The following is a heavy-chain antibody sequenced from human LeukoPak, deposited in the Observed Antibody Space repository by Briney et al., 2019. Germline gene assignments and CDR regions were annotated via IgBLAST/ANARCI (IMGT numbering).Heavy chain of an antibody. CDR3: ARQGFDSGFDY. CDR2: LFSGGDT. D-gene: IGHD2-21*01. Sequence: PGGSLRLSCAASGFSFRRYYMSWVRQAPGKGLQWVPVLFSGGDTYYADSVKDRFSISRDSSRETLFLQMNSLRADDTAVYYCARQGFDSGFDYWGHGTMVTVSS. J-gene: IGHJ4*01. V-gene: IGHV3-66*04. CDR1: GFSFRRYY.